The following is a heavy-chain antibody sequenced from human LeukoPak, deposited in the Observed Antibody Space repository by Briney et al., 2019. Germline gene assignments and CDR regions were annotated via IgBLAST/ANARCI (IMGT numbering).Heavy chain of an antibody. CDR1: GFTVSSNY. V-gene: IGHV3-66*01. CDR2: IYSGGST. CDR3: ARDQGSFVRGIPYHYFDY. D-gene: IGHD3-10*01. J-gene: IGHJ4*02. Sequence: GGSLRLSCAASGFTVSSNYMSWARQAPRKGLEWVSVIYSGGSTYYPDSVKGRFTISRDNSKNTLYLQMNSLRGEDTPVYYCARDQGSFVRGIPYHYFDYWGQGTLVTVSS.